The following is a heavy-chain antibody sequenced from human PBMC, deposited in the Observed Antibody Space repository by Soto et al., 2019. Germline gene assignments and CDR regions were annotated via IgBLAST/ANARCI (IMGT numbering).Heavy chain of an antibody. D-gene: IGHD1-1*01. CDR2: INPNSGGT. CDR1: GYTFTGYY. Sequence: ASVKVSCKASGYTFTGYYMHWVRQAPGQGLEWMGWINPNSGGTNYAQKFQGRVTMTRDTSISTAYMELSRLRSDDTAVYYCAKEAEENENVPIPGDNWGQGTPVTVSS. CDR3: AKEAEENENVPIPGDN. V-gene: IGHV1-2*02. J-gene: IGHJ4*02.